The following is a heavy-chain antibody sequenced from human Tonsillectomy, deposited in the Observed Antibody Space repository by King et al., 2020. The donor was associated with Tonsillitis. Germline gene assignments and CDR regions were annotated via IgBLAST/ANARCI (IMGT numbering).Heavy chain of an antibody. CDR2: IYYSGST. V-gene: IGHV4-39*07. CDR1: GDSISSSNYY. J-gene: IGHJ4*02. D-gene: IGHD2-15*01. Sequence: QMQLQESGPGLVKPSETLSLTCTVSGDSISSSNYYWGWIRQPPGKGLEWIGSIYYSGSTYYNPSLKSRVTISVDTSKNQFSLKLSSVTAADTAVYYCATVHCSGGSCYWGYWGQGTLVTVSS. CDR3: ATVHCSGGSCYWGY.